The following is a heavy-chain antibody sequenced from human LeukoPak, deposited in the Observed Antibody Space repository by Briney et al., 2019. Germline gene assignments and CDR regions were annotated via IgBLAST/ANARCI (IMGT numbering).Heavy chain of an antibody. V-gene: IGHV3-21*01. J-gene: IGHJ4*02. Sequence: PGGSLRLSCAASGFTFSSYSMTWVRQAPGKGLEWVSSISSSSSYIYYADSVKGRFTISRDNAKNSLYLQMNSLRAEDTAVYYCARAYDFWSGYPPTYFDYWGQGTLVTVSS. CDR1: GFTFSSYS. CDR2: ISSSSSYI. D-gene: IGHD3-3*01. CDR3: ARAYDFWSGYPPTYFDY.